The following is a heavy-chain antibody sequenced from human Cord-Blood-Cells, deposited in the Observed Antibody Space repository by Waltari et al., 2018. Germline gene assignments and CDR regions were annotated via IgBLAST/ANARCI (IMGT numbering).Heavy chain of an antibody. D-gene: IGHD3-22*01. J-gene: IGHJ4*02. Sequence: QVQLQQWGAGLLKPSETLSLTCAVYGGSFSGYYWSWIRQPPGKGLEWMGEINHSGSTNYDPSLKSRVTISVDTSKNQFSLKLSSVTAADTAVYYCARGLGGYYFDYWGQGTLVTVSS. CDR2: INHSGST. V-gene: IGHV4-34*01. CDR1: GGSFSGYY. CDR3: ARGLGGYYFDY.